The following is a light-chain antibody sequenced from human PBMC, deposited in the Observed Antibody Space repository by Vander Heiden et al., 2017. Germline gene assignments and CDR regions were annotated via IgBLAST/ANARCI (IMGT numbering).Light chain of an antibody. J-gene: IGLJ2*01. CDR3: QTWCTGSQV. CDR2: LSSDGSH. V-gene: IGLV4-69*01. CDR1: SGHSSYA. Sequence: QLVLTQSPSASASPGASVKLPRTLSSGHSSYAIAGHQQQPEKGPRYLMKLSSDGSHNKGDGIPDRFSGSSAGAERYLTISSFQAEDEADYDCQTWCTGSQVFGGGTKLTVL.